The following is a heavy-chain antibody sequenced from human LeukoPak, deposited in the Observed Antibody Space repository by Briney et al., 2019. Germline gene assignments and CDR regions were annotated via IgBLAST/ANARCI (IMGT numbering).Heavy chain of an antibody. V-gene: IGHV3-7*01. CDR1: GFTLNRYW. CDR3: ARGGNLEN. Sequence: GGSLRLSCAASGFTLNRYWMSWVRQAPGKGLEWVANINEVGGERHYVDSVKGRFTISRDNAKNSLYLQMNSLRAEDTAVYYCARGGNLENWGGGTLVTVSS. CDR2: INEVGGER. J-gene: IGHJ4*02. D-gene: IGHD1-14*01.